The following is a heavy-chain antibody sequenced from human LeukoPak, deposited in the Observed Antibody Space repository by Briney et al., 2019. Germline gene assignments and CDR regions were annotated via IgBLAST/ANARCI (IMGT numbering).Heavy chain of an antibody. CDR1: GYTFTSYY. D-gene: IGHD6-19*01. Sequence: EASVKVSCKASGYTFTSYYMHWVRQAPGQGLEWMGIINPSGGSTSYAQKFQGRVTMTRDMSTSTVYMELSSLRSEDTAVYYCARDRRQWLVRGAFDIWGQGTMVTVSS. CDR2: INPSGGST. CDR3: ARDRRQWLVRGAFDI. J-gene: IGHJ3*02. V-gene: IGHV1-46*01.